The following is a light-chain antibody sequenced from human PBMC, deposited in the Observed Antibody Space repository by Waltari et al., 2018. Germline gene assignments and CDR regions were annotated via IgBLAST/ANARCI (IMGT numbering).Light chain of an antibody. CDR2: DVN. J-gene: IGLJ1*01. CDR3: GSYVNTRVLFV. Sequence: QSALTQPASVSGSPGQSITISCGGSSIDVGGFNFVPWYQQHPGKAPKVIIYDVNNRPSGISSRFSGSKSDNTASLTISDLQTEDEADYYCGSYVNTRVLFVFGSGTKVTVL. V-gene: IGLV2-14*03. CDR1: SIDVGGFNF.